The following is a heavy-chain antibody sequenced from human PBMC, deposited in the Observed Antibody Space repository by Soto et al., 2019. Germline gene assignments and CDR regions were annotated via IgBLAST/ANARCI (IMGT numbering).Heavy chain of an antibody. CDR1: GYTFASYG. CDR3: ARDPVAIIGRKYSVYGMAV. CDR2: LSGYTGDT. V-gene: IGHV1-18*04. Sequence: QVQLVQSGSEVKAPGASVKVSCKASGYTFASYGITWVRQVPGHGLDWLGWLSGYTGDTNLGQKVQDRVTMTTDTSTTTAYMELRSLRPDDSAVYYCARDPVAIIGRKYSVYGMAVWGQGTTVTVSS. D-gene: IGHD1-26*01. J-gene: IGHJ6*02.